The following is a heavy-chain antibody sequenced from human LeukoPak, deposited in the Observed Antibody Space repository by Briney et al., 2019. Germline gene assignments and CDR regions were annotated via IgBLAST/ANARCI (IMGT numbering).Heavy chain of an antibody. CDR2: IYPDDSDT. CDR3: ARQVRATRVFDY. J-gene: IGHJ4*02. D-gene: IGHD1-26*01. CDR1: GYSFTSYW. Sequence: GEXLKISCKGSGYSFTSYWIGWVRQLPGKGLEWMGIIYPDDSDTRYSPSFQGQVTISADKSVNTAYLQWSSLKASDTAMYYCARQVRATRVFDYWGQGTLVTVSS. V-gene: IGHV5-51*01.